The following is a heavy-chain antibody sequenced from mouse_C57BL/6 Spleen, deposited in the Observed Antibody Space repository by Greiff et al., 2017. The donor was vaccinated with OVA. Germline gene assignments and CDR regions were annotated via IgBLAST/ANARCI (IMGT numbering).Heavy chain of an antibody. CDR3: ARRGDYDGPFDY. CDR1: GYAFSSSW. V-gene: IGHV1-82*01. CDR2: IYPGDGDT. D-gene: IGHD2-4*01. Sequence: QVQLKESGPELVKPGASVKISCKASGYAFSSSWMNWVKQRPGKGLEWIGRIYPGDGDTNYNGKFKGKATLTADKSSSTAYMQLSSLTSEDSAVYFCARRGDYDGPFDYWGQGTTLTVSS. J-gene: IGHJ2*01.